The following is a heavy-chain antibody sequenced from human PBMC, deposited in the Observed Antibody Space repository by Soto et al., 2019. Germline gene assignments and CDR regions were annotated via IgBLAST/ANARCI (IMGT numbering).Heavy chain of an antibody. D-gene: IGHD6-19*01. CDR2: ISCSRSTI. Sequence: PGGSLRLSCAASGFTFSSYGMHWVRQAPGKGLEWVAVISCSRSTIYYADSVKGRFTISRDNAKNSLYLQMNSLRAEDTAVYYCARVSVVGPPSFDYWGQGTLVTVSS. CDR3: ARVSVVGPPSFDY. CDR1: GFTFSSYG. J-gene: IGHJ4*02. V-gene: IGHV3-48*01.